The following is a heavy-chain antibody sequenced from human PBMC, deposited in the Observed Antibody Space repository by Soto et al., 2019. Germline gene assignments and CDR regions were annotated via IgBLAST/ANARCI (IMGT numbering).Heavy chain of an antibody. D-gene: IGHD3-22*01. CDR1: GFTFSSYG. J-gene: IGHJ3*02. CDR2: ISYDGSNK. CDR3: AKEAQHYYDSSGYFAFDI. Sequence: GGSLRLSCAASGFTFSSYGMHWVSQATGKGLEWVAVISYDGSNKYYADSVKGRFTISRDNSKNTLYLQMNSLRAEDTAVYYCAKEAQHYYDSSGYFAFDIWGQGTMVTVSS. V-gene: IGHV3-30*18.